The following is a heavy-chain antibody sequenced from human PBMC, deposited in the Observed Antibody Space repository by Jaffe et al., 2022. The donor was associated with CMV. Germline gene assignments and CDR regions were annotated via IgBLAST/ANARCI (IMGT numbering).Heavy chain of an antibody. Sequence: QVQLQQWGAGLLKPSETLSLTCAVYGGSFSGYYWSWIRQPPGKGLEWIGEINHSGSTNYNPSLKSRVTISVDTSKNQFSLKLSSVTAADTAVYYCARGRLAAGRSGSYYKAPGMDVWGQGTTVTVSS. D-gene: IGHD3-10*01. CDR1: GGSFSGYY. J-gene: IGHJ6*02. CDR3: ARGRLAAGRSGSYYKAPGMDV. CDR2: INHSGST. V-gene: IGHV4-34*01.